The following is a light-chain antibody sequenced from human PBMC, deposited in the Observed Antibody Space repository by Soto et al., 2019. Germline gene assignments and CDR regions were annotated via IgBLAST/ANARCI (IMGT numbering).Light chain of an antibody. V-gene: IGKV1-5*03. CDR1: QSISSW. Sequence: DIQMTQSPSTLSASVGDRVTITCRASQSISSWLAWYQQKPGKAPKLLIYKASSLESGVPSRFSGSGSGTEFTLTISSLQPDDFATYYRQQYTSWTFGQGTTVEIK. CDR2: KAS. CDR3: QQYTSWT. J-gene: IGKJ1*01.